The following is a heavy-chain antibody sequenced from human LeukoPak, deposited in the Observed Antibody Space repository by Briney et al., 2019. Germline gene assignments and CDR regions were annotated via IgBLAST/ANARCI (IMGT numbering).Heavy chain of an antibody. CDR1: GFTFSDYY. CDR3: ARAYYYDSSGPYDY. CDR2: ISSSGSTI. D-gene: IGHD3-22*01. V-gene: IGHV3-11*01. Sequence: GGSLRLSCAASGFTFSDYYMSWIRQAPGKGLEWVSYISSSGSTIYYADSVKGRFTVSRDNAKNSLYLQMNSLRAEDTAVYYCARAYYYDSSGPYDYWGQGTLVTVSS. J-gene: IGHJ4*02.